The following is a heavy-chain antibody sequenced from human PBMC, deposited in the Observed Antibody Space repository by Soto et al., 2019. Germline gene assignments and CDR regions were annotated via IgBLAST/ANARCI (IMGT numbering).Heavy chain of an antibody. V-gene: IGHV3-21*01. CDR2: ISSSSSYI. CDR1: GFTFSSYS. CDR3: AAWGSSPRLSGMDV. J-gene: IGHJ6*02. D-gene: IGHD6-6*01. Sequence: PGGSLRLSCAASGFTFSSYSMNWVRQAPGKGLEWVSSISSSSSYIYYADSVKGRFTISRDNAKNSLYLQMNSLRAEDTAVYYCAAWGSSPRLSGMDVWGQGTTVTVSS.